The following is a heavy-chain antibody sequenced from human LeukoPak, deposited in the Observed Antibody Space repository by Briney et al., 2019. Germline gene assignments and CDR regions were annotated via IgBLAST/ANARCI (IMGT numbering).Heavy chain of an antibody. D-gene: IGHD5-12*01. CDR3: ARDRGNSGYVDS. CDR2: IWYDGSNQ. CDR1: GYTFSNYA. J-gene: IGHJ4*02. V-gene: IGHV3-33*01. Sequence: GRSLRLSCAASGYTFSNYAMHWVRQAPGKGLEWVSVIWYDGSNQYYADSVKGRFTISRDISKNTLYLQTNSLRAEDTAVYYCARDRGNSGYVDSWGQGTLVTVSS.